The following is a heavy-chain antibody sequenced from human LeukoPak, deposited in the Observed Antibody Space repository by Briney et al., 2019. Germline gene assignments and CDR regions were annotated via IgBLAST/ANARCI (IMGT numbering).Heavy chain of an antibody. V-gene: IGHV1-46*01. CDR2: INPSGSST. CDR3: ARTRGRKNNSGWQGLTPVPPFDP. J-gene: IGHJ5*02. Sequence: ASVKVSCKASGYTFTSYYMHWVRQAPGQGLEWMGIINPSGSSTSYAQKFQGRVTMTRDTSTSTVYMELSSLRSEDTAVYYCARTRGRKNNSGWQGLTPVPPFDPWGQGTLVTVSS. D-gene: IGHD6-19*01. CDR1: GYTFTSYY.